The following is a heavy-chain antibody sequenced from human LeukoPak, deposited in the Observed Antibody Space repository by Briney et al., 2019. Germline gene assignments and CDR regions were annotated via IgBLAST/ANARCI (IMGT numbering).Heavy chain of an antibody. D-gene: IGHD5-18*01. Sequence: NASETLSLTCTVSGGSISSYYWSWIRQPAGKGLEWIGRIYTSGSTNYNPSLKSRVTMSVDTSKNQFSLKLSSVTAADTAVYYCARGGYSYEPLDYWGQGTLVTVSS. V-gene: IGHV4-4*07. CDR1: GGSISSYY. J-gene: IGHJ4*02. CDR3: ARGGYSYEPLDY. CDR2: IYTSGST.